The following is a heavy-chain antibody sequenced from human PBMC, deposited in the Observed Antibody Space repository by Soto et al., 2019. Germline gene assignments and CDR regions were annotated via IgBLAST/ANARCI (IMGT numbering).Heavy chain of an antibody. Sequence: GGSLRLSCAASGFTFSTYSMNRVRQAPGKGLEWVSSISSSSTIYYADSVKGRFTVSRDNVRNSLYLQMHSLRAEDTAVYYCARERGSGWTFDYWGQGTLVTVSS. J-gene: IGHJ4*02. CDR1: GFTFSTYS. D-gene: IGHD6-19*01. V-gene: IGHV3-48*01. CDR2: ISSSSTI. CDR3: ARERGSGWTFDY.